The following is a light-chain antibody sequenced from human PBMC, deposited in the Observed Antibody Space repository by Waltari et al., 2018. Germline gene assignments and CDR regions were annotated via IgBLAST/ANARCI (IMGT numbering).Light chain of an antibody. CDR3: QEYVTLPAT. V-gene: IGKV3-20*01. CDR2: GAS. J-gene: IGKJ1*01. CDR1: QSVSRA. Sequence: EIVLTQSPGTLSLSPGERANISCRASQSVSRALAWYQQKPGQAPRLLIYGASSRATGIPDRFSGSGSGTDFSLTISRLEPEDFAVYYCQEYVTLPATFGQGTKVEI.